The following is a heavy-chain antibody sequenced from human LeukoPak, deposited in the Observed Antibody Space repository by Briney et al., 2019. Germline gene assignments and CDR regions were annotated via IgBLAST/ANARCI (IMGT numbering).Heavy chain of an antibody. CDR2: ISSSNNTI. CDR1: GFTFSSYS. J-gene: IGHJ4*02. Sequence: PGGSLRLSCAASGFTFSSYSMNWVRQAPGKGLEWVSYISSSNNTIYYADSVKGRFTISRDNAKNSLYLQMNTLRADDTAVYYCARGRWFGESLPAHFEYWGQGTLVTVSS. CDR3: ARGRWFGESLPAHFEY. D-gene: IGHD3-10*01. V-gene: IGHV3-48*01.